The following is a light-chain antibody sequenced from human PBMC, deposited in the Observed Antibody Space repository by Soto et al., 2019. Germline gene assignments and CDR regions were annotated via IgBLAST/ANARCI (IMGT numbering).Light chain of an antibody. V-gene: IGKV3-20*01. CDR3: QQYGGSPRIT. Sequence: EIVMTQSPATLSVSPGERATLSCRASQSVSNNYLAWYQQKPGQAPRLPIYGASNRATGIPDRFSGSGSGTDFTLIINRLEPEDVAIYYCQQYGGSPRITFGQGTRLEIK. CDR1: QSVSNNY. CDR2: GAS. J-gene: IGKJ5*01.